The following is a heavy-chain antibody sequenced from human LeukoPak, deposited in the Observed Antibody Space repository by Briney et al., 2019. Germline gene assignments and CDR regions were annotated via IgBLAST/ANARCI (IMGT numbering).Heavy chain of an antibody. Sequence: GASVKVSCKASGGTFSSYAISWVRQAPGQGLEWMGWISAYNGNTNYAQKLQGRVTMTTDTSTSTAYMELRSLRSDDTAVYYCARDPGEWLAETRNYYYYYMDVWGKGTTVTISS. CDR2: ISAYNGNT. D-gene: IGHD6-19*01. CDR1: GGTFSSYA. J-gene: IGHJ6*03. V-gene: IGHV1-18*01. CDR3: ARDPGEWLAETRNYYYYYMDV.